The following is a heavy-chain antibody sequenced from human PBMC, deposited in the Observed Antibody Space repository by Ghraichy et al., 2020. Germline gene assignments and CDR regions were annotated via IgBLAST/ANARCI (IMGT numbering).Heavy chain of an antibody. CDR1: GFTFNTHG. CDR3: VKPARQWLDYYYFDY. J-gene: IGHJ4*02. V-gene: IGHV3-23*01. Sequence: GGSLRLSCAASGFTFNTHGMNWVRQAPGKGLEWVSAISGSGETTYYADSVRGRFTISRDNSKNMVYLQMNTLRVEDTAVYYCVKPARQWLDYYYFDYWGQGALFTVSS. D-gene: IGHD6-19*01. CDR2: ISGSGETT.